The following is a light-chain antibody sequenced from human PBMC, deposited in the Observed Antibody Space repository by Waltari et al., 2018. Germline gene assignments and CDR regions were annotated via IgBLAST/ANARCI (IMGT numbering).Light chain of an antibody. V-gene: IGLV1-40*01. CDR1: RSNLRAGYD. Sequence: QSVLTQPPSVSGAPGQRVTISCTGSRSNLRAGYDVHWYQQLPGKAPTLLVYGVNTRPPGVPDRFFGSKSGTSASLAIPGLQPEDEADYYCQSYDTSLGVVFGGGTKLTVL. CDR3: QSYDTSLGVV. CDR2: GVN. J-gene: IGLJ2*01.